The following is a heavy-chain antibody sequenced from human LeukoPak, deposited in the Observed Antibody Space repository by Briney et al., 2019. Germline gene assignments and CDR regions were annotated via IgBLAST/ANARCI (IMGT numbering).Heavy chain of an antibody. J-gene: IGHJ4*02. V-gene: IGHV1-18*01. CDR1: GYTLSSFG. Sequence: ASVKVSCKASGYTLSSFGLSWVRQAPGQGLEWMGRITYYQGNTNAAERFRGRLTMTSDTSTNTAYMELRGLTSDDTATYYCAKQLCSSSGCHGVLPGAEDYWGQRTLVTVSS. CDR3: AKQLCSSSGCHGVLPGAEDY. D-gene: IGHD5-24*01. CDR2: ITYYQGNT.